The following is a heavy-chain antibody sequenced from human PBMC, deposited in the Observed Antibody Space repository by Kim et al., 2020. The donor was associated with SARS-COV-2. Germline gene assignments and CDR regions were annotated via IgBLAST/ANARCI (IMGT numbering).Heavy chain of an antibody. CDR2: ISSSGSTI. CDR1: GFTFSDYY. D-gene: IGHD2-2*01. J-gene: IGHJ4*02. Sequence: GGSLRLSCAASGFTFSDYYMSWIRQAPGKGLEWVSYISSSGSTIYYADSVKGRFTISRDNAKNSLYLQMNSLRAEDTAVYYCARVPHCSSTSCYYVDYWGQGTLVTVSS. V-gene: IGHV3-11*01. CDR3: ARVPHCSSTSCYYVDY.